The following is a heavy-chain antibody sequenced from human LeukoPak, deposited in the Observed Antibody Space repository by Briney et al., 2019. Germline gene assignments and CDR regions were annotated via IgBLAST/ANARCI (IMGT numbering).Heavy chain of an antibody. D-gene: IGHD5-18*01. Sequence: PSETLSLTCTVSGGSFSSGSYYWSWIRQPPGKGLEWIGYIYYSGSTNYNPSLKSRVTISVDTSKNQFSLKLSSVTAADTAVYYCAIRGYSSGFGYWGQGTLVTVSS. V-gene: IGHV4-61*01. CDR2: IYYSGST. J-gene: IGHJ4*02. CDR3: AIRGYSSGFGY. CDR1: GGSFSSGSYY.